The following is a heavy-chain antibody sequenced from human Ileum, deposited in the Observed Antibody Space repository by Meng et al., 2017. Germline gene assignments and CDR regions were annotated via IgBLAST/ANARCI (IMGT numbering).Heavy chain of an antibody. CDR3: VRSVVRGISPI. J-gene: IGHJ4*02. CDR1: GFTFNTYW. V-gene: IGHV3-7*01. Sequence: GGSLRLSCAASGFTFNTYWMGWVRQAPGKGLEWVATINEDGTTKNYVDSVRGRFTISRDNAKSSLYLQIDSLRAEDTAVYYCVRSVVRGISPIWGQGTLVTVSS. CDR2: INEDGTTK. D-gene: IGHD3-10*01.